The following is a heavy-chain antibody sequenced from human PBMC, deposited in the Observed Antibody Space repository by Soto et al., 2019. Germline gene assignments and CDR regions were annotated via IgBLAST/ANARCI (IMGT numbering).Heavy chain of an antibody. CDR1: GDTFNFYT. CDR2: IIPMLGMS. CDR3: ATTYGSWSTHFDN. V-gene: IGHV1-69*02. D-gene: IGHD3-10*01. Sequence: QVQLVQSGAEVKTPGSSVKVSCTASGDTFNFYTLSWVRQAPGQGLEWMGRIIPMLGMSNYAQKFQGRVMMIADKSTGTCYMVLSGLRSEDTALYYCATTYGSWSTHFDNWGQGTLVTVSS. J-gene: IGHJ4*02.